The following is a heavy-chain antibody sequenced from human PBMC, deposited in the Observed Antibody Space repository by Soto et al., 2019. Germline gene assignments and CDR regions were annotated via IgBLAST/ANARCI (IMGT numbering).Heavy chain of an antibody. V-gene: IGHV3-74*01. D-gene: IGHD3-22*01. Sequence: GSLRLSCAASGFTFSSYWMHWVRQAPGKGLVWVSRISTDGSSTSYADSVKGRFTISRDNAKNTLYLQMNSLRAEDTAVYYCARHYDSRIDYWGQGTLVTVSS. CDR1: GFTFSSYW. J-gene: IGHJ4*02. CDR2: ISTDGSST. CDR3: ARHYDSRIDY.